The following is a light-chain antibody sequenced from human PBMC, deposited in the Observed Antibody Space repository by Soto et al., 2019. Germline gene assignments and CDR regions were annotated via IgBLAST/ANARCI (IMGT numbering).Light chain of an antibody. Sequence: QSVLTHPPSVSGAPGQRVTISCTGSSSNIVAGYDVHWYQQLPGTAPKLLIYGNSNRPSGVPDRFSGSKSGTSASLAITGLQAEDEADYYCQSYYSSLSGRVFGGGTKLTVL. CDR3: QSYYSSLSGRV. CDR2: GNS. J-gene: IGLJ3*02. CDR1: SSNIVAGYD. V-gene: IGLV1-40*01.